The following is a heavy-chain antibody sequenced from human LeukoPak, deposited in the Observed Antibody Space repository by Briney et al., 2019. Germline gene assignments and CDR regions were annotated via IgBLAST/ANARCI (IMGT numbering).Heavy chain of an antibody. V-gene: IGHV3-33*08. J-gene: IGHJ4*02. CDR3: ATSDYDFWTGYSPPVSGY. D-gene: IGHD3-3*01. CDR1: GFTFSSYA. Sequence: GGSLRLSCAASGFTFSSYAMHWVRQAPGKGLEWVAVILYDGSNEYYADSVKGRFTISRDNSKNTLDLQMNSLRGEDTAVYYCATSDYDFWTGYSPPVSGYWGQGTLVTVSS. CDR2: ILYDGSNE.